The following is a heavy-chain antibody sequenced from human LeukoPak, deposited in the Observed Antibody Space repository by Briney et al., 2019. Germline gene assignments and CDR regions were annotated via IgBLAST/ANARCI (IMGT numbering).Heavy chain of an antibody. D-gene: IGHD2-8*02. CDR2: ITPSVDTT. CDR1: AYTFNNYL. CDR3: VREESGGYFDY. Sequence: ASVKVSCKASAYTFNNYLLHCVRQAPGQGLEWVGRITPSVDTTNYAQKFRDRVTMTRDTSTSTVYMELSSLRSEDTAVYHCVREESGGYFDYWGQGTLATVSS. V-gene: IGHV1-46*02. J-gene: IGHJ4*02.